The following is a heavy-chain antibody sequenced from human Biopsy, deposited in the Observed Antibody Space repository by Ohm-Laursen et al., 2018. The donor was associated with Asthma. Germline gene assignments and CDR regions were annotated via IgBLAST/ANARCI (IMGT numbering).Heavy chain of an antibody. Sequence: SSVKVSCKASGYNFISFAIHWVRQASGQRLEWMGWVNTGNGDTEYSQKFQGRVTITRDTSASTAYMELRSLRSEDTATYYCARTYYDFLTGQVKDVFGVWGQGTMVTVSS. CDR2: VNTGNGDT. V-gene: IGHV1-3*04. J-gene: IGHJ3*01. CDR1: GYNFISFA. D-gene: IGHD3-9*01. CDR3: ARTYYDFLTGQVKDVFGV.